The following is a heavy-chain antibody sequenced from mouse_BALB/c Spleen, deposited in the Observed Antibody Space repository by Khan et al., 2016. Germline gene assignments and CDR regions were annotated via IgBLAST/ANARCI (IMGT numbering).Heavy chain of an antibody. J-gene: IGHJ3*01. Sequence: QVQLQQSGAELAKPGASVKMSCKASGYTFTSYWMHWVKQRPGQGLEWIGYINPSTGYTEYNQKFKDKATLTADKSSSTAYMQLNSLTSEDSAVYYCARYEGGFAYWGQGTLVTVSA. CDR1: GYTFTSYW. D-gene: IGHD2-3*01. V-gene: IGHV1-7*01. CDR3: ARYEGGFAY. CDR2: INPSTGYT.